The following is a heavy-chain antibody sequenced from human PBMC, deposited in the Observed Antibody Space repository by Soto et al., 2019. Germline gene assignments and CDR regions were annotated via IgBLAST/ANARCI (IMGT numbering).Heavy chain of an antibody. Sequence: SETLSLTCTVSGGSVSSGGYYWSWIRQHPGKGLEWIGYIYYSGSTYYNPSLKSRVTISVDTSKNQFSLKLSSVTAADTAVYYCARDDLNTVAAIWGQGTLVTVSS. J-gene: IGHJ4*02. D-gene: IGHD2-15*01. CDR2: IYYSGST. CDR1: GGSVSSGGYY. CDR3: ARDDLNTVAAI. V-gene: IGHV4-31*03.